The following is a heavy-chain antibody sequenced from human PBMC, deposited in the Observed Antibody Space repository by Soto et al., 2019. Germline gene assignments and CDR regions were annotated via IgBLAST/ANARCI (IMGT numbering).Heavy chain of an antibody. CDR1: GGSISSYY. J-gene: IGHJ4*02. Sequence: PSETLSLTCTVSGGSISSYYWSWIRQPPGKGLEWIGFISYTGSTDYNPSLKSRVTISVDTSKNQFSLNLSSVTAADTAVYYCARGDSYDSSGYYDYWGQGTLVTVSS. CDR3: ARGDSYDSSGYYDY. D-gene: IGHD3-22*01. CDR2: ISYTGST. V-gene: IGHV4-59*01.